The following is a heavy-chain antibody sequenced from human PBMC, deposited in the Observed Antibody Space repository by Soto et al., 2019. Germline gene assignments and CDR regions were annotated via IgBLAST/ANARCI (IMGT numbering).Heavy chain of an antibody. CDR2: IVPIFGTT. J-gene: IGHJ6*02. CDR3: ARVEAVAGLYNSHGLDV. Sequence: QVQLVQSGAEVKKPGSSVKVSCKVSGGTFSNYAIDWVRLAPGHGLEWMGGIVPIFGTTYYTQKFQGRATIIADVSTTPAYLEMSSVRYEDTAIYYCARVEAVAGLYNSHGLDVWGQGTAVTVSS. D-gene: IGHD6-19*01. CDR1: GGTFSNYA. V-gene: IGHV1-69*12.